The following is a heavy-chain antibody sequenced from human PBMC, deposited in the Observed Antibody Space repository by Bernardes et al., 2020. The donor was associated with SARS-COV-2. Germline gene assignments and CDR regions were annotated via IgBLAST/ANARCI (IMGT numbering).Heavy chain of an antibody. Sequence: SETLSLTCSVSGDSVNSDMNYWTWIRQSPGRGLEWIGYVYYLGGTQYNPSLKSRVTISLDKSKNQFSLKLTSMTAADTAVYYCARGTPLDSWGQGTLVTVSS. V-gene: IGHV4-61*01. CDR3: ARGTPLDS. CDR1: GDSVNSDMNY. J-gene: IGHJ4*02. CDR2: VYYLGGT.